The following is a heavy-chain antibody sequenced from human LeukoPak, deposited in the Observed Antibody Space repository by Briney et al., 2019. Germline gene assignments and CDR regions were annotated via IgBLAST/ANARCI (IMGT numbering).Heavy chain of an antibody. J-gene: IGHJ4*02. CDR2: IIPIFGTA. D-gene: IGHD3-9*01. Sequence: SVKVTCKASGGTFSSYAISWVRQAPGQGLEWMGRIIPIFGTANYAQKFQGRVTITTDESTSTAYMELSSLRSEDTAVYYCAREGDYDILTGYYNYWGQGTLVTVSS. V-gene: IGHV1-69*05. CDR1: GGTFSSYA. CDR3: AREGDYDILTGYYNY.